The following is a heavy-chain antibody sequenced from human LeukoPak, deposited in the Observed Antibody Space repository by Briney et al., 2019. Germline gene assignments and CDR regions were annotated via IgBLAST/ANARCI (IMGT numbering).Heavy chain of an antibody. CDR3: ARPRSLTQFTFDP. Sequence: GESLKISCKGSGYTFSNTIIGWVRQMPGKGLEWMGIIYPGDSETRYSPSFQGQVTISADKSISTAYLQWSSLKASDTAMYYCARPRSLTQFTFDPWGQGTLVTVSS. J-gene: IGHJ5*02. V-gene: IGHV5-51*01. D-gene: IGHD3-3*01. CDR2: IYPGDSET. CDR1: GYTFSNTI.